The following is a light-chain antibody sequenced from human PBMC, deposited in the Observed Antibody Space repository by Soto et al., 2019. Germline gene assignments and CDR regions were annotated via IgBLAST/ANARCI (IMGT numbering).Light chain of an antibody. CDR1: GSNIGAGYD. CDR2: ANI. V-gene: IGLV1-40*01. J-gene: IGLJ1*01. Sequence: QSVLTLPPSVSGAPGQRVTISCTGSGSNIGAGYDVHWYQQLPGTAPKLLIFANIIRPSGVPDRFSGSKSGASASLAITGLRAEDEADYYCQSYDSSLSGYVFGTGTKVTVL. CDR3: QSYDSSLSGYV.